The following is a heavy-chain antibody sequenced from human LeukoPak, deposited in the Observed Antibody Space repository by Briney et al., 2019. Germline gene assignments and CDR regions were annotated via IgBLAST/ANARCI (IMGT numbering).Heavy chain of an antibody. CDR2: ISGSGGTT. D-gene: IGHD1-14*01. Sequence: GGSLRLSCAASGFTFSSYAMTWVRQAPGKGLEWVSTISGSGGTTYYADSVKGRFTISRDNSKNTLYLQMNTLRAEDTDVYYCAKPARTDAFDIWGQGTMVTVSS. CDR1: GFTFSSYA. J-gene: IGHJ3*02. V-gene: IGHV3-23*01. CDR3: AKPARTDAFDI.